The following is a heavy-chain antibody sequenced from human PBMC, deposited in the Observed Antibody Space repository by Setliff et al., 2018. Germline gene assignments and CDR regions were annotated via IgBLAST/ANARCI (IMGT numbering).Heavy chain of an antibody. D-gene: IGHD3-16*01. CDR1: GGTFSDYF. Sequence: SETLSLTCGASGGTFSDYFWTWIRQSPGKGLEWIGEINHSGSSNYNPSLKSRVTISVDTPKNQFSLTLSSVTAADTAVYYCARLPNYVWGSPVDYWGQGTLVTVSS. V-gene: IGHV4-34*01. CDR3: ARLPNYVWGSPVDY. CDR2: INHSGSS. J-gene: IGHJ4*02.